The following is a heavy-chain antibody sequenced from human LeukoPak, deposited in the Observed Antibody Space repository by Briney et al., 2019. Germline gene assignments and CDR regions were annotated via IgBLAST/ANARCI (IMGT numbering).Heavy chain of an antibody. CDR3: VRDLGFNGDHAFGY. J-gene: IGHJ4*02. Sequence: GGSLRLSCAASGLTLSNHWMHWVRQAPGKGLVWVSRINNDGSTTSYADSVKGRFTISRDNAKNTLHLQMNSLRAEDTAVYYCVRDLGFNGDHAFGYWGQGTLVTVSS. CDR1: GLTLSNHW. CDR2: INNDGSTT. V-gene: IGHV3-74*01. D-gene: IGHD4-17*01.